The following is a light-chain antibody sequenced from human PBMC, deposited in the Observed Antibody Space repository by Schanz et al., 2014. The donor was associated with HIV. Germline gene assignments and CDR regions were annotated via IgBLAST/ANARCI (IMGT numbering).Light chain of an antibody. CDR3: SSYTTSSALV. CDR2: EVS. Sequence: QSVLTQPASVSGSPGQSITISCTGTSNDVGTYNLVSWYQQHPGKAPQLMIYEVSKRPSGVSDRFSGSKSDNTASLTISGLQAEDEADYYCSSYTTSSALVFGTGTKLTVL. V-gene: IGLV2-14*02. CDR1: SNDVGTYNL. J-gene: IGLJ1*01.